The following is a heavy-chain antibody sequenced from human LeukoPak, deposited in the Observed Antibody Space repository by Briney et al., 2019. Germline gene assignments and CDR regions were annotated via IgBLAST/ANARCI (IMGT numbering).Heavy chain of an antibody. CDR3: ARTSSSWYPHYYFDY. CDR2: IYPGDSDT. V-gene: IGHV5-51*01. J-gene: IGHJ4*02. Sequence: GESLKISCKGSGYSFTSYWIGWVRQMPGKGLEWMGIIYPGDSDTRYSPSFQGQVTISADKSISTAYLQWSSLKASDTAMYYCARTSSSWYPHYYFDYWGLGTLVTVSS. CDR1: GYSFTSYW. D-gene: IGHD6-13*01.